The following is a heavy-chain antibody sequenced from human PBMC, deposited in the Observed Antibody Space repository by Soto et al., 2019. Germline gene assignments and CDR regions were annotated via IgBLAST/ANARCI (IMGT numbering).Heavy chain of an antibody. V-gene: IGHV1-58*02. J-gene: IGHJ5*02. Sequence: SVKVSCKTSGFTFTRSAIQWVRQAPGERLEWVGWIIVDTGNTNYAQKFQNRVTITRDLSTGTAYMELSTLTSDDTAVYYCARVVYGNSKRFLARWFDPWGQGTLVTVSS. CDR3: ARVVYGNSKRFLARWFDP. CDR1: GFTFTRSA. D-gene: IGHD3-3*01. CDR2: IIVDTGNT.